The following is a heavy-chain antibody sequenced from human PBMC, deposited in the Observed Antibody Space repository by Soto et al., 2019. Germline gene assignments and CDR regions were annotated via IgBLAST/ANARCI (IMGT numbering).Heavy chain of an antibody. Sequence: PXESLSLSCAASGFTFSSYCMHWVRQAPGKGLVWVSRINSDGSSTSYADSVKGRFTISRDNAKNSLYLQMNSLGVEDTAVYYCARDRGYDAHDYYYNAMDVWGQGTTVTVSS. V-gene: IGHV3-74*01. D-gene: IGHD2-15*01. J-gene: IGHJ6*02. CDR3: ARDRGYDAHDYYYNAMDV. CDR2: INSDGSST. CDR1: GFTFSSYC.